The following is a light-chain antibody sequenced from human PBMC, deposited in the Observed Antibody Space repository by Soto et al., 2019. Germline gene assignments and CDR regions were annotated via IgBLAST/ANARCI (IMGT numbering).Light chain of an antibody. V-gene: IGKV1-5*01. CDR3: QHYGGMWA. CDR1: QSISNR. J-gene: IGKJ1*01. Sequence: DIQTTQSPSTLSASVGDRVTITCRASQSISNRLAWYQQKPGKAPKVLIYDASSLESGVPSRFSGSGSGTEFILTISSLQPDDFATYCCQHYGGMWAFGQGTKVEIK. CDR2: DAS.